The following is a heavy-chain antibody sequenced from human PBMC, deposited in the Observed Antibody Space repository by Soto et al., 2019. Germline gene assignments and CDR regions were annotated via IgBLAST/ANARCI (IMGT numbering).Heavy chain of an antibody. V-gene: IGHV3-30*18. J-gene: IGHJ4*02. CDR3: AKDTEKGAYDSSGYYYGDYFDY. CDR1: GFTFSSYG. CDR2: ISYDGSNK. Sequence: GGSLRLSCAASGFTFSSYGVHWVRQAPGKGLEWVAVISYDGSNKYYADSVKGRFTISRDNSKNTLYLQMNSLRAEDTAVYYCAKDTEKGAYDSSGYYYGDYFDYWGQGT. D-gene: IGHD3-22*01.